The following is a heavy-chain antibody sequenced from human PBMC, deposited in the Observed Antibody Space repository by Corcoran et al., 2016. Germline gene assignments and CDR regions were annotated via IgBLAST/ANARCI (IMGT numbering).Heavy chain of an antibody. V-gene: IGHV4-39*07. D-gene: IGHD6-13*01. CDR3: AREGAAAGIGSDP. J-gene: IGHJ5*02. CDR1: GGSINTSSYY. Sequence: QLQLQESGPGLVKPSETLSLTCTVSGGSINTSSYYWGWVRQPPGKGLEWIGSISYSGSTHYNPSLKSRVIISIDTSKNQFSLKLNSVTAADTAVYYCAREGAAAGIGSDPWGQGTLVTVSS. CDR2: ISYSGST.